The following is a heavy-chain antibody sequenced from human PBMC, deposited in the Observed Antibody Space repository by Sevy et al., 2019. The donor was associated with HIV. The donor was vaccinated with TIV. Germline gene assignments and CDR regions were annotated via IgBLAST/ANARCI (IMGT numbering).Heavy chain of an antibody. CDR1: GYTFTGYY. V-gene: IGHV1-2*02. CDR3: ARGGEQLAGDAFDI. J-gene: IGHJ3*02. Sequence: ASVKVSCKASGYTFTGYYMHWVRQAPGQGLEWMAWINPNSGGTNYAQNFQGRVTMTRDTSISTAYMELSRLRSDDTAVYYCARGGEQLAGDAFDIWGQGTMVTVSS. CDR2: INPNSGGT. D-gene: IGHD6-6*01.